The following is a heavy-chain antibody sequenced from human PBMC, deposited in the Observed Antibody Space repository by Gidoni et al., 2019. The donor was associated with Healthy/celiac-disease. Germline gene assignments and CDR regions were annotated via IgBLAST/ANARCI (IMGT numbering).Heavy chain of an antibody. V-gene: IGHV3-53*02. Sequence: EVQLVETGGGLIQPGGSLRLSCAASGFTVSSNYMSWVRQAPGKGLEWVSVIYSGGSTYYADSVKGRFTISRDNSKNTLYLKMNSLRAEDTAVYYCARDSSLLWFGELKTWGQGTLVTVSS. CDR1: GFTVSSNY. D-gene: IGHD3-10*01. J-gene: IGHJ4*02. CDR2: IYSGGST. CDR3: ARDSSLLWFGELKT.